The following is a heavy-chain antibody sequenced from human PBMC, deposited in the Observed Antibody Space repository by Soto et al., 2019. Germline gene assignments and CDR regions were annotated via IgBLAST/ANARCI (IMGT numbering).Heavy chain of an antibody. CDR2: ISYAGTNK. J-gene: IGHJ4*02. CDR3: AKEYVRPLDY. D-gene: IGHD1-1*01. Sequence: QVKLVESGGGVVQPGRSLRLSCAASGFSFGRYGMHWVRQAPGKGLEWVAVISYAGTNKYYADSVKGRFTISRDNSKNMLYMQMHSLRAEDTAVYYCAKEYVRPLDYGGQGTLVTVSS. V-gene: IGHV3-30*18. CDR1: GFSFGRYG.